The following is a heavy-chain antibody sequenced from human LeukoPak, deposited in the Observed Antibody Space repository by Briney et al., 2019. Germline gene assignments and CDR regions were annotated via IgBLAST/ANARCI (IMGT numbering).Heavy chain of an antibody. V-gene: IGHV3-30*18. CDR3: AKDGYSGSPGVVGY. D-gene: IGHD1-26*01. Sequence: GGSLRLSCAASGFTFSSYGMHWVRQAPGKGLEWVAVISYDGSNKYYADSVKGRFTISRDNSKNTLYLQMNSLRAEDTAVYYCAKDGYSGSPGVVGYWGQGTLVTVSS. CDR1: GFTFSSYG. CDR2: ISYDGSNK. J-gene: IGHJ4*02.